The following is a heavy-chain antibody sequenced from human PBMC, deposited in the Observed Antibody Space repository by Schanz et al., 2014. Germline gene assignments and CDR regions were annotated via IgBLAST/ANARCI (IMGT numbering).Heavy chain of an antibody. J-gene: IGHJ5*01. CDR2: IYDSGNT. V-gene: IGHV4-31*03. CDR3: ARSPGDFPGWFDS. Sequence: QVQLQESGPGLVKPSQTLSLTCNVSGDSMSSGGYYWNWIRQHPGKGLEWIGYIYDSGNTYYNPSLKSRVTMSIDTSKNQFSLILNSVTAADTAVYYCARSPGDFPGWFDSWGQGTLVTVSS. D-gene: IGHD4-17*01. CDR1: GDSMSSGGYY.